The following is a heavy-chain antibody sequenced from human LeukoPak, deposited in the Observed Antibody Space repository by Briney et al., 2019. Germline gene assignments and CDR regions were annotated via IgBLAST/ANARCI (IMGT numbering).Heavy chain of an antibody. Sequence: PGRSLRLSCAASGFTFDDYAMHWVRQAPGKGLEWVSGISWNSGSIGYADSVKGRFTISRDNAKNSLYLQMNSLRAEDTALYYCAKRKDYGSGSYAFDIWGQGTMVTVSS. CDR2: ISWNSGSI. CDR1: GFTFDDYA. V-gene: IGHV3-9*01. CDR3: AKRKDYGSGSYAFDI. J-gene: IGHJ3*02. D-gene: IGHD3-10*01.